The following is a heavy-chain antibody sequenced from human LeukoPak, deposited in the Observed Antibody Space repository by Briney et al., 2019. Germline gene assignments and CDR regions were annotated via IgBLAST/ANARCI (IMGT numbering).Heavy chain of an antibody. V-gene: IGHV3-30*04. Sequence: GGSLRLSCAASGFTFSSYAMHWVRQAPGKGLEWVAVISYDGSNKYYADSVKGRFTISRDNSKNTLYLQMNSLRAEDTAVYYCARVGWADYWGQGTLVTVSS. CDR2: ISYDGSNK. CDR3: ARVGWADY. J-gene: IGHJ4*02. CDR1: GFTFSSYA. D-gene: IGHD1-26*01.